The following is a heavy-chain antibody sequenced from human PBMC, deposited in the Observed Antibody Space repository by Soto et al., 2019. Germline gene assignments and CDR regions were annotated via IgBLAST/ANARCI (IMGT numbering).Heavy chain of an antibody. Sequence: SETLSLTCTVFGGSIDDYYWSWIRQSPGKGLEWIGHISDRGTTDYNPSLKSRVTISVDRSKKQFSLKVTSVTAADTAVYYCARDRWAARANWFDPWGQGTLVTVSS. J-gene: IGHJ5*02. CDR1: GGSIDDYY. V-gene: IGHV4-59*01. D-gene: IGHD3-16*01. CDR3: ARDRWAARANWFDP. CDR2: ISDRGTT.